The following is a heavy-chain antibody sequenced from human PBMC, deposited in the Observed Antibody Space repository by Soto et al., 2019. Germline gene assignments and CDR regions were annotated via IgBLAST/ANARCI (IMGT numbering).Heavy chain of an antibody. Sequence: GGSLRLSCTASGFTFSSYSMNWDRQAPGKGLEWVSSISSSSSYIYYADSVKGRLTIYRDSAKDSLYLQMNSLRAEDPGVYYCARDRRQQLYRVVDYLGQGTLVT. CDR3: ARDRRQQLYRVVDY. CDR2: ISSSSSYI. CDR1: GFTFSSYS. J-gene: IGHJ4*02. V-gene: IGHV3-21*01. D-gene: IGHD3-10*01.